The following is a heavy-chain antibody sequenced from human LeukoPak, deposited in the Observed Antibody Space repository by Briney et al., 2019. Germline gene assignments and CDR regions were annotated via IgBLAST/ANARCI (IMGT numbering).Heavy chain of an antibody. CDR1: GFTFSSYG. CDR2: ISYDGSNK. J-gene: IGHJ4*02. Sequence: GRSLRLSCAASGFTFSSYGMHWVRQAPGKGLEWVAVISYDGSNKYYADSVKGRFTISRDNSKNTLYLQMNSLRAEDTAVYYCAKIALLILTGYYDRDYWGQGTLVTVSS. D-gene: IGHD3-9*01. V-gene: IGHV3-30*18. CDR3: AKIALLILTGYYDRDY.